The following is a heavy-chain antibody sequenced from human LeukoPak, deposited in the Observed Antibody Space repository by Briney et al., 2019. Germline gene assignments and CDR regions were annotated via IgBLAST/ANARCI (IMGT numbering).Heavy chain of an antibody. CDR1: GGSISSYY. Sequence: SETLSLTCTVSGGSISSYYWSWIRQPAGKGLEWIGEINHSGSTNYNPSLKSRVTISVDASKNQFSLKLSSVTAADTAVYYCARVGSNYGDWFDPWGQGTLVTVSS. V-gene: IGHV4-34*01. CDR2: INHSGST. D-gene: IGHD4-11*01. J-gene: IGHJ5*02. CDR3: ARVGSNYGDWFDP.